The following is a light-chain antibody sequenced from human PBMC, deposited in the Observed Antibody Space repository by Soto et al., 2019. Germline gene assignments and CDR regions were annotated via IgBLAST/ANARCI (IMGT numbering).Light chain of an antibody. V-gene: IGKV3-11*01. CDR2: DAS. J-gene: IGKJ5*01. CDR3: QQRSNWPREIT. CDR1: QSVSSY. Sequence: EIVLTQSPATLSLSPGERATLSCRASQSVSSYLAWYQQKPGQAPRLLIYDASNRATGIPARFSGSGSGTDFTLTISSLEPEAFAVYYCQQRSNWPREITFGQGTRLEIK.